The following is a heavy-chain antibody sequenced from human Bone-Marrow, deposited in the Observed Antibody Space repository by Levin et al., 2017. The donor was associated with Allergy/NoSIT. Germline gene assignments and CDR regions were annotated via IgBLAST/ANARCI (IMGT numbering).Heavy chain of an antibody. D-gene: IGHD3-3*01. V-gene: IGHV3-9*01. CDR1: GFTFDDYA. CDR2: ISWNSGSI. CDR3: AKEGPTIVGVVTGCDY. J-gene: IGHJ4*02. Sequence: GGSLRLSCAASGFTFDDYAMHWVRQAPGKGLEWVSGISWNSGSIGYADSVKGRFTISRDNAKNSLYLEMNSLRAEDTAWYYGAKEGPTIVGVVTGCDYWGQGTLVTVSS.